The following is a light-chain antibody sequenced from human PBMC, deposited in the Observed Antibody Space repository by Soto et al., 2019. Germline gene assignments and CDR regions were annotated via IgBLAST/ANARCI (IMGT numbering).Light chain of an antibody. Sequence: EIVLTHSPGTLCFSPGERSTLYCRASQSVSSSYLAWYQQKPGQAPRLLIYGASSRATGIPDRFSGSGSGTDFTLTISRLEPEDFAVYYCQQYGSSLLTFGGGTKVDI. CDR3: QQYGSSLLT. CDR1: QSVSSSY. CDR2: GAS. J-gene: IGKJ4*01. V-gene: IGKV3-20*01.